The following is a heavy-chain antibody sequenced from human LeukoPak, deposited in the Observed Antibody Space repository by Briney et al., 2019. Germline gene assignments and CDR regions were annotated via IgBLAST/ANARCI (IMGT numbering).Heavy chain of an antibody. CDR2: IYYTET. V-gene: IGHV4-59*02. D-gene: IGHD3-10*01. J-gene: IGHJ6*03. Sequence: SETLSLTCTVSGGSVSNYYWSWIRQSPGKGLEWIGYIYYTETSYNPSLKSRVTISADTSKNQFSLKLYSVTAADTAVYYCARVGSGYYYYYMDVWGKGTTVTVSS. CDR1: GGSVSNYY. CDR3: ARVGSGYYYYYMDV.